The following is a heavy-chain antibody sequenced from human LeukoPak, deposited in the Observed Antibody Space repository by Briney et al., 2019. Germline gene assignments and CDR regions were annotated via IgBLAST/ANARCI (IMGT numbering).Heavy chain of an antibody. V-gene: IGHV4-61*02. J-gene: IGHJ4*02. Sequence: SETLSLTCTVSGGSISSDSYYWSWIRQPAGKGLEWIGRIYTSGSTNYNPSLKSRVTISVDTSKNQFSRKLSSVTAADTAVYYCARVACGGDCYVDYWGQGTLVTVSS. D-gene: IGHD2-21*02. CDR3: ARVACGGDCYVDY. CDR2: IYTSGST. CDR1: GGSISSDSYY.